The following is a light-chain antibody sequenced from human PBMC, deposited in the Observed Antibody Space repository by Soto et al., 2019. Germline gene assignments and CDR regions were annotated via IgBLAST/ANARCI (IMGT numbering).Light chain of an antibody. Sequence: EIVLTQSPGTLSLSPGERATLSCRASQSISSSYLAWYQQKPGQAPRVLIYGASSRATGIPDRFSGSGSGTDLSLTISRLEPDDFAVYYCQQYGGSPRPFGQGTKGEI. V-gene: IGKV3-20*01. J-gene: IGKJ1*01. CDR1: QSISSSY. CDR2: GAS. CDR3: QQYGGSPRP.